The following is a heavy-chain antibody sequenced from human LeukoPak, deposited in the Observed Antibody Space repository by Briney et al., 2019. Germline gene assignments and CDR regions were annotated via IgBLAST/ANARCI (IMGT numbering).Heavy chain of an antibody. CDR3: ATAPSGSYFDY. Sequence: GGSLRLSCAASGFTFTSYAMNWVRQAPGKGLEWVSTISDSGGSTYYADSVKGRFTISRDNSKNTLYLQINSLRAEDTAVYYCATAPSGSYFDYWGQGTLVTVSS. CDR2: ISDSGGST. D-gene: IGHD1-26*01. CDR1: GFTFTSYA. V-gene: IGHV3-23*01. J-gene: IGHJ4*02.